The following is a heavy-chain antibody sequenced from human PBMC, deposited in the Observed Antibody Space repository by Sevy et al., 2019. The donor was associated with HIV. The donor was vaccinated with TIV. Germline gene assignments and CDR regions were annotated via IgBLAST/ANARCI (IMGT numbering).Heavy chain of an antibody. D-gene: IGHD3-10*01. V-gene: IGHV3-21*01. CDR1: GFSFSTYM. CDR3: ARPYGSGSWEAFDV. Sequence: GGSLRLSCTASGFSFSTYMMNWVRQAPGKGLEWVASISYSSNYIYYADSLKGRFTISRDNAKNSPFLQMNSLRAEDTAVYYCARPYGSGSWEAFDVWGQGTMVTVSS. J-gene: IGHJ3*01. CDR2: ISYSSNYI.